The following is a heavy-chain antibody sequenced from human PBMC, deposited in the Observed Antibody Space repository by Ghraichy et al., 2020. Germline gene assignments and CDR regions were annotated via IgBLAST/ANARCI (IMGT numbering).Heavy chain of an antibody. J-gene: IGHJ2*01. V-gene: IGHV4-34*01. Sequence: ETLSLTCTVYSGSFSGFHWSWIRQPPGKGLEWIGEVDHTGSTTYNPSLNSRVTISVDTSKNQISLKLTSVTTADTAVYYCAKWAGTAVGFNYWYFDFWGRGTLVTVSS. CDR2: VDHTGST. CDR3: AKWAGTAVGFNYWYFDF. D-gene: IGHD6-19*01. CDR1: SGSFSGFH.